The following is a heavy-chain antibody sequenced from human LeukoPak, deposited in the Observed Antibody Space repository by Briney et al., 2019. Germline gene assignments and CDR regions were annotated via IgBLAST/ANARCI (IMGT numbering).Heavy chain of an antibody. CDR2: IKQDGSEK. V-gene: IGHV3-7*01. Sequence: GGSLRLSCAASGFSFSSYWISWVRQAPGKGLEWVANIKQDGSEKYYVDSVKGRFTISRDNAKNSLYLQMNSLRAEDTAVYYCARDRGIAFDYWGQGTLVTVSS. CDR1: GFSFSSYW. CDR3: ARDRGIAFDY. J-gene: IGHJ4*02. D-gene: IGHD2-15*01.